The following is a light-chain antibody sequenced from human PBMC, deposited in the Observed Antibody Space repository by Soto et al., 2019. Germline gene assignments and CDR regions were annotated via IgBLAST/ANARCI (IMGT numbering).Light chain of an antibody. CDR1: SSNIGGNS. V-gene: IGLV1-51*01. CDR2: DDN. J-gene: IGLJ1*01. Sequence: QSVLTQPPSVSAAPGQKVTISCSGSSSNIGGNSVSSYQQLPGTAPNLLIYDDNKRPSVIPAPLSGAKSGTSATLGINGFQTGGEADYYCVSWDSSRSAYVFAAGSKVTVL. CDR3: VSWDSSRSAYV.